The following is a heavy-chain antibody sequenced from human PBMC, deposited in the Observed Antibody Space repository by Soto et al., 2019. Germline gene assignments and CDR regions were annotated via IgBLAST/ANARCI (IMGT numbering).Heavy chain of an antibody. Sequence: ASVKVSCKASGYTFTSYGISWVRQAPGQGLEWMGWISTYNGNTNYAQKLQGRVTMTTDTSTSTAYMELGSLRSDDTAVYYCARRYGIAAAGTYYYYYSMDVWGQGTTVTVSS. J-gene: IGHJ6*02. V-gene: IGHV1-18*01. CDR3: ARRYGIAAAGTYYYYYSMDV. D-gene: IGHD6-13*01. CDR1: GYTFTSYG. CDR2: ISTYNGNT.